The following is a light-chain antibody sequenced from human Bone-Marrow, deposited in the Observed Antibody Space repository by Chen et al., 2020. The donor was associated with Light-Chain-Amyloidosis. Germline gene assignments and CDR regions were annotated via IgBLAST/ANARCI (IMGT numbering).Light chain of an antibody. CDR1: SGSIATNY. V-gene: IGLV6-57*01. CDR3: QSYQGSSQGV. J-gene: IGLJ3*02. CDR2: EDD. Sequence: NFMLTQPHSVSDSPGKTVIISCTRSSGSIATNYVQWYQQRRGSSPTTVIYEDDQRPSGVPDRFSGSIDRSSNSASLTSSGLKTEDEADYYCQSYQGSSQGVFGGGTKLTVL.